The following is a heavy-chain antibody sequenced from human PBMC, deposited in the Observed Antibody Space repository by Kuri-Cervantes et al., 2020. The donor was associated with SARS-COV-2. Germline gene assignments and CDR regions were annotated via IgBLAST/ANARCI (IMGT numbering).Heavy chain of an antibody. V-gene: IGHV3-21*01. D-gene: IGHD5-18*01. J-gene: IGHJ4*02. CDR2: ISSSSSYI. Sequence: GGSLRLSCAASGFTFSSYSMNWVRQAPGKGLEWVPSISSSSSYIHYADSVKGRFTISRDNAKNSLYLQMNSLRAEDTAVYYCARQRDTAMDTASPFDYWGQGTLVTVSS. CDR3: ARQRDTAMDTASPFDY. CDR1: GFTFSSYS.